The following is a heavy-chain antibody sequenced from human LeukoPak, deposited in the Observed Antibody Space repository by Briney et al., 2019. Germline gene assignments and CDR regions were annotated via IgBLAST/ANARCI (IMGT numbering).Heavy chain of an antibody. CDR3: ARHAGLSYSFDY. CDR1: GGSISSGDYY. Sequence: SETLSLTCTVSGGSISSGDYYWSRIRQPPGKGLEWIGYIYNSGSTNYNPSLKSRVTISVDTSKNQFSLKLSSVTAADTAVYYCARHAGLSYSFDYWGQGTLVTVFS. V-gene: IGHV4-61*08. J-gene: IGHJ4*02. D-gene: IGHD5-18*01. CDR2: IYNSGST.